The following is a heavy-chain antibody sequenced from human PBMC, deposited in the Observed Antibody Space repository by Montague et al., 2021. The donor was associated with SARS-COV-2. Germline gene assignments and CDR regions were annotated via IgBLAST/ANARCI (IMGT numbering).Heavy chain of an antibody. D-gene: IGHD3-22*01. V-gene: IGHV3-21*01. Sequence: SLRLSCAASGFAFSSYSMNWVRQAPGKGLEWVSSISSSSSYIYYADPVNGRFTISRDNAKNSLYLQMNSLRAEDTAVYYCARVWNYYDSSGYYLSYFDYWGQGTLVTVSS. CDR2: ISSSSSYI. J-gene: IGHJ4*02. CDR3: ARVWNYYDSSGYYLSYFDY. CDR1: GFAFSSYS.